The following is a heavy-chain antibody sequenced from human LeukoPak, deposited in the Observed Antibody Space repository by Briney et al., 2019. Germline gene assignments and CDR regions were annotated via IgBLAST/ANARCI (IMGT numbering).Heavy chain of an antibody. CDR2: IVVGSGNT. CDR1: GFTFTSSA. D-gene: IGHD6-19*01. Sequence: SVKVSCKASGFTFTSSAMQWVRQARGQRLEWIGWIVVGSGNTNHAQKFQERVTITRDMSTSTACMELSSLRSEDTAVYYCAAASSGWYRYYYYGMDVWGQGTTVTVSS. V-gene: IGHV1-58*02. CDR3: AAASSGWYRYYYYGMDV. J-gene: IGHJ6*02.